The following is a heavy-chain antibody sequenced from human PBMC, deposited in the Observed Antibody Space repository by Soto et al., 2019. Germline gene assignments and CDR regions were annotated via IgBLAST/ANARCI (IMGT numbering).Heavy chain of an antibody. D-gene: IGHD4-17*01. CDR1: GFTFSSYG. Sequence: GGSLRLSCAASGFTFSSYGMHWVRQAPGKGLEWVAVISYDGSNKYYADSVKGRFTISRDNSKNTLYLQMNSLRAEDTAVYYCAKDEPTVKYYGMDVWGQGTTVTVSS. CDR3: AKDEPTVKYYGMDV. V-gene: IGHV3-30*18. CDR2: ISYDGSNK. J-gene: IGHJ6*02.